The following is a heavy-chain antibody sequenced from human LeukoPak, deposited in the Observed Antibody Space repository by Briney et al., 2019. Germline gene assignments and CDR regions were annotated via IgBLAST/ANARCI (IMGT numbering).Heavy chain of an antibody. CDR1: GYTFTSYD. J-gene: IGHJ4*02. V-gene: IGHV1-8*03. D-gene: IGHD3-3*01. Sequence: ASVKVSCKASGYTFTSYDINWVRQAPGQGLEWMGWMNPNSGNTGYAQKFQGRVTITRNTSISTAYMELGSLRSEDTAVYYCARGRGVFGVVMNDYWGQGTLVTVSS. CDR2: MNPNSGNT. CDR3: ARGRGVFGVVMNDY.